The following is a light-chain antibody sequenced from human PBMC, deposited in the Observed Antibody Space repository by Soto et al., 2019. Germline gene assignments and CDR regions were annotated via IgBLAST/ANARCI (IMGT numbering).Light chain of an antibody. CDR2: EVV. Sequence: QSVLTQPPSESGSPGQTVTISCTGTQNDIGVYDFVSWSQHHPGKAARLIIYEVVQRPSGVPDRFSGSKSGNTASLTVSGLQAADEADYFGKSHAGSNTSVFGSGTKVTFL. V-gene: IGLV2-8*01. J-gene: IGLJ1*01. CDR3: KSHAGSNTSV. CDR1: QNDIGVYDF.